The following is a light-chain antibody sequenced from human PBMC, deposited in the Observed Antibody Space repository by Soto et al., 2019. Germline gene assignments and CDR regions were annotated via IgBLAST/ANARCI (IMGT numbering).Light chain of an antibody. V-gene: IGLV2-14*03. CDR2: EVN. CDR3: SSFAGTNSFV. Sequence: QSALTQPASVSGSPGHSITISCTGTGSDIGSYKYVSWYQQHPGKAPKLIIFEVNNRPSGVSDRFSGSKSGNTASLTVSGLQADDEGHYYCSSFAGTNSFVFGTGTKLTVL. CDR1: GSDIGSYKY. J-gene: IGLJ1*01.